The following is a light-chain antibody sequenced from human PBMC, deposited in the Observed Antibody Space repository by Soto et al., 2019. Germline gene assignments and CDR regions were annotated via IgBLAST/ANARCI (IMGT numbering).Light chain of an antibody. CDR2: SNN. CDR3: AAWDDSLNGPEG. V-gene: IGLV1-44*01. J-gene: IGLJ1*01. CDR1: SSNIGSNT. Sequence: QSVLTQPPSASGTPGQRVTVSCSGSSSNIGSNTVNWYRQLPGTAPKLLIYSNNQRPSGVPDRFSGSKSGTSASLAISGLQSEDEADYYGAAWDDSLNGPEGFGTGTKGTVL.